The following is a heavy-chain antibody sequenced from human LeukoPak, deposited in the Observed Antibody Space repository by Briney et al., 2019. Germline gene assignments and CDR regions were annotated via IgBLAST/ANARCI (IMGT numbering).Heavy chain of an antibody. J-gene: IGHJ4*02. CDR2: MNPNSGST. V-gene: IGHV1-8*03. CDR1: GYTFTSYD. CDR3: ARGRSTGYPYYFEY. Sequence: APVKVSCKASGYTFTSYDINWVRQATGQGLEWMGWMNPNSGSTGYAQKFQGRVTITRNTSISTAYMELSGLRSEDTAVYYCARGRSTGYPYYFEYWGQGTLVTVSS. D-gene: IGHD5-12*01.